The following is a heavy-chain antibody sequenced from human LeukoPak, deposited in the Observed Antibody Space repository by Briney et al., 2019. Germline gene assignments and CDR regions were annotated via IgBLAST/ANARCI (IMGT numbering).Heavy chain of an antibody. CDR3: ARFYPTYYYDSSGLGP. Sequence: PSETLSLTCAVYGGSFSGYYWSWIRQPPGKGLEWIGEINHSGSTNYNPSLKSRVTISVDTSKNQFSLKLSSVTAADTAVYYCARFYPTYYYDSSGLGPWGQGTLVTVSS. CDR2: INHSGST. V-gene: IGHV4-34*01. CDR1: GGSFSGYY. J-gene: IGHJ5*02. D-gene: IGHD3-22*01.